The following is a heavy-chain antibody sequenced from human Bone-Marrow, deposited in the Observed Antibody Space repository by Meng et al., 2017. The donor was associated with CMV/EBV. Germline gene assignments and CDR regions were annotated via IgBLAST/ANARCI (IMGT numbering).Heavy chain of an antibody. CDR2: IYYSGST. V-gene: IGHV4-59*01. D-gene: IGHD3-3*01. Sequence: GSLRLSCTVSGGSISSYYWSWIRQPPGKGLEWIGYIYYSGSTNYNLSLKSRVTISVDTSKNKFSLKLSYVTAADTAVYYCARDWRVRGYYDGMDVWGQGTTVTVSS. CDR1: GGSISSYY. CDR3: ARDWRVRGYYDGMDV. J-gene: IGHJ6*02.